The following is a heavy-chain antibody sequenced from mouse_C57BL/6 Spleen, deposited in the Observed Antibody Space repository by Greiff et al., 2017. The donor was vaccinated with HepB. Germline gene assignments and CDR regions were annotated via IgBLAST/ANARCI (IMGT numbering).Heavy chain of an antibody. Sequence: VHLVESGAELVKPGASVKISCKASGYAFSSYWMNWVKQRPGKGLEWIGQIYPGDGDTNYNGKFKGKATLTADTSSSTAYMQLSSLTSEDSAVSFCEKERIYEGIPVDYWGQGTTLTVSS. V-gene: IGHV1-80*01. CDR2: IYPGDGDT. J-gene: IGHJ2*01. D-gene: IGHD2-3*01. CDR3: EKERIYEGIPVDY. CDR1: GYAFSSYW.